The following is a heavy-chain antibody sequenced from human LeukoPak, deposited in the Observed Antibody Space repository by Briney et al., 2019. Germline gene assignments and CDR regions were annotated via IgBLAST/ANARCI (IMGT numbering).Heavy chain of an antibody. CDR3: ARSQPIVVRGRVHAFDI. CDR1: GGSISSYY. J-gene: IGHJ3*02. Sequence: SETLSLTCTVSGGSISSYYWSWIRQPPGKGLEWIGYIYTSGSPNYNPSLKSRVTISVDTSKNQFSLKQSSVTAADTAVYYCARSQPIVVRGRVHAFDIWGQGTMLTVSS. V-gene: IGHV4-4*09. D-gene: IGHD3-10*01. CDR2: IYTSGSP.